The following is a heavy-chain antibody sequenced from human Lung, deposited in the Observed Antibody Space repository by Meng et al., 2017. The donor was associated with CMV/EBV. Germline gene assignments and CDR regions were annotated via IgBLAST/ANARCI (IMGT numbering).Heavy chain of an antibody. CDR3: ARDAEDIVVVPAAIGYVWFDP. V-gene: IGHV1-18*01. Sequence: ISRVARAAGEGLGWMGWISAYSGNTNYAQKLQGKITMTTDTSTSTAYMEIRRLRSNDTAVYYWARDAEDIVVVPAAIGYVWFDPWGQGTLVTVSS. D-gene: IGHD2-2*02. CDR2: ISAYSGNT. J-gene: IGHJ5*02.